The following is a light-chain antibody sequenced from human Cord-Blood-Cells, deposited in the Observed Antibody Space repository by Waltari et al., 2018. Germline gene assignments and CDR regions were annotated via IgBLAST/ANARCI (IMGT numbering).Light chain of an antibody. CDR2: EVS. Sequence: QSALTQPASVSGSPGQSLTISCTGTSSDVGGYNYVLWYSQHPGKAPKLMIYEVSNRPSGVSNRFSGSKSGNTASLTISGLQAEDEADYYCSSYTSSSTYVFGTGTKVTVL. CDR1: SSDVGGYNY. V-gene: IGLV2-14*01. J-gene: IGLJ1*01. CDR3: SSYTSSSTYV.